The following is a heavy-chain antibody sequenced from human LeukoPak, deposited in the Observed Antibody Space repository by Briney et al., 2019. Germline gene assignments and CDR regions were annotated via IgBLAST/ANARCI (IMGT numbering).Heavy chain of an antibody. CDR2: IYFSGGT. CDR3: ARHGDYYYYMDV. J-gene: IGHJ6*03. D-gene: IGHD3-3*01. Sequence: SETLSLTCTVSGDSISSSNCYWGWIRQPPGKGLEWIGSIYFSGGTYYNASLKSRVTISVDTSKNQFSLKLSSVTAADTAVYYCARHGDYYYYMDVWGKGTTVTISS. CDR1: GDSISSSNCY. V-gene: IGHV4-39*01.